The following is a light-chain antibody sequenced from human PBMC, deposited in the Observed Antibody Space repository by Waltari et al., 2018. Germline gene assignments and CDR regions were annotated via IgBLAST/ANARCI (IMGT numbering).Light chain of an antibody. J-gene: IGKJ4*01. Sequence: DIVMTQSPDSLAVSLGERATINCKSSQSVLYSSDNKNYLAWYHQKPGQPPKLLIYWAPTRESGVPDRFSGSGSGTDFTLTISSLQAEDVAVYYCQQYYSTPLTFGGGTKVEIK. CDR2: WAP. CDR3: QQYYSTPLT. CDR1: QSVLYSSDNKNY. V-gene: IGKV4-1*01.